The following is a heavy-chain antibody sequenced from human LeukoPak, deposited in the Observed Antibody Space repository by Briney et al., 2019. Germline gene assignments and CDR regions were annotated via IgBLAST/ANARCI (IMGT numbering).Heavy chain of an antibody. Sequence: SETLSLTCTVSGGPIISYYWSWIRQSAGKGLEWIGRIYGSGITDYNPSLKSRITMSLDMSKKQFSLKLTSVTAADTAVYYCARLKYHDSTGYSPSYYMDVWGKGTTVTVFS. D-gene: IGHD3-22*01. CDR2: IYGSGIT. CDR1: GGPIISYY. V-gene: IGHV4-4*07. J-gene: IGHJ6*03. CDR3: ARLKYHDSTGYSPSYYMDV.